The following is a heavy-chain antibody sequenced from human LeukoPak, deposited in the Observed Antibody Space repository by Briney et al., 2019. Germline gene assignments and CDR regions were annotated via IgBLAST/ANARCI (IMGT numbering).Heavy chain of an antibody. Sequence: GGSLRLSCAASGFTVSSNYMSWVRQAPGKGLEWISVIYSGGSTHYADSVKGRFTISRDNSKNTLYLQMNSLRAEDTDVYYCARGIQLWFHAFDIWGQGTMVTVSS. D-gene: IGHD5-18*01. CDR3: ARGIQLWFHAFDI. CDR2: IYSGGST. V-gene: IGHV3-66*01. CDR1: GFTVSSNY. J-gene: IGHJ3*02.